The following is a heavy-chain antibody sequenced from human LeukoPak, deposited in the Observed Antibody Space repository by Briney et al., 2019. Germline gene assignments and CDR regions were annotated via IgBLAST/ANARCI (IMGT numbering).Heavy chain of an antibody. J-gene: IGHJ4*02. Sequence: KPSETLSLTCAVYGESFSDYHWSWIRQSPGKGLEWIGEINHSGTANYNPSLKSRVTISVDTSKNQFSLKLDSVAAADTSIYYCARRPPNSGTYYGPSGLDYWGQGTLVTVSS. CDR3: ARRPPNSGTYYGPSGLDY. V-gene: IGHV4-34*01. CDR2: INHSGTA. D-gene: IGHD1-26*01. CDR1: GESFSDYH.